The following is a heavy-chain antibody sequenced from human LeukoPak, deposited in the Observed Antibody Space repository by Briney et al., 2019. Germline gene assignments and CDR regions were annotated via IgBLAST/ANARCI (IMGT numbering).Heavy chain of an antibody. CDR2: ISSSSSYI. CDR1: GFTFSSYS. J-gene: IGHJ5*02. CDR3: ARGYYYGSGSSYSRLVGSWFDP. Sequence: GGSLRLSCAASGFTFSSYSMNWVRQAPGKGLEWVSSISSSSSYIYYADSVKGRFTISRDNAKNSLYLQMTRLRAEDTAVYYCARGYYYGSGSSYSRLVGSWFDPWGQGTLVTVSS. D-gene: IGHD3-10*01. V-gene: IGHV3-21*01.